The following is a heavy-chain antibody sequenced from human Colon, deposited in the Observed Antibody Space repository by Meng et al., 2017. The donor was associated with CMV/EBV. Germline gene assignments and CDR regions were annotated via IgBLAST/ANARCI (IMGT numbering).Heavy chain of an antibody. V-gene: IGHV3-21*06. CDR1: GFTFSSYS. J-gene: IGHJ4*02. D-gene: IGHD6-13*01. CDR3: ARGWPPDY. Sequence: GESLKISCVTSGFTFSSYSLNWVRQAPGKGLEGVSSITHTSDTYYADSLKGRFTVSRDNAQNSGYLQMNSLTAEDTAVYYCARGWPPDYWGQGTLVTVSS. CDR2: ITHTSDT.